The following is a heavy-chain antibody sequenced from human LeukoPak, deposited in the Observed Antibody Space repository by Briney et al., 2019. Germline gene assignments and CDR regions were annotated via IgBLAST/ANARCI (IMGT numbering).Heavy chain of an antibody. V-gene: IGHV1-2*02. CDR3: ATQAASGWHFS. CDR2: INPNSGGT. Sequence: ASVKVSSKASGYTSTGYYMHWVRQAPGQGPEWMGWINPNSGGTNYAQKFQGRVTMTRDTSLSTVYMELSRLRADDTAVYYCATQAASGWHFSWGQGTLVTVSS. J-gene: IGHJ5*02. D-gene: IGHD6-19*01. CDR1: GYTSTGYY.